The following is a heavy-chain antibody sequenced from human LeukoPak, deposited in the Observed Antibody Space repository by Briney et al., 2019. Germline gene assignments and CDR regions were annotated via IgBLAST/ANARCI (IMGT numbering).Heavy chain of an antibody. J-gene: IGHJ3*02. CDR1: GFTFSSYW. CDR2: ISWNSGSI. D-gene: IGHD3-16*01. CDR3: AKDLGGIGYAFDI. Sequence: GGSLRLSCAASGFTFSSYWMHWVRQAPGKGLEWVSGISWNSGSIGYADSVKGRFTISRDNAKNSLYLQMNSLRAEDMALYYCAKDLGGIGYAFDIWGQGTMVTVSS. V-gene: IGHV3-9*03.